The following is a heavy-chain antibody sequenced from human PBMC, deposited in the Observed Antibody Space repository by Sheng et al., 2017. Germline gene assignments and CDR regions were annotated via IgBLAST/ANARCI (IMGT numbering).Heavy chain of an antibody. CDR3: VRDEVGSAGDPDY. J-gene: IGHJ4*02. CDR1: GFTLIDHS. D-gene: IGHD4-17*01. CDR2: ISETSMYI. V-gene: IGHV3-21*01. Sequence: EVQLVETGGGLVQPGGPVRLSCAVSGFTLIDHSMNWVRQAPGKGLEWVSSISETSMYIHYADSVKGRFTISRDNVKNSLYLQMNRLRVEDTAVYYCVRDEVGSAGDPDYWGQGTLVTVSS.